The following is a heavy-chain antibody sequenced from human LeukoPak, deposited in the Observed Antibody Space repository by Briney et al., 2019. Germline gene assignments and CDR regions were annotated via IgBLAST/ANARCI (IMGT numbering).Heavy chain of an antibody. D-gene: IGHD2-2*01. CDR1: GFTFSSYW. V-gene: IGHV3-74*01. Sequence: GGSLRLSCAVSGFTFSSYWMHWVRQAPGKGLGWVSRINSDGSSTSYADSVKGRFTISRDNAKNTLYLQMNSPGAEDTAVYYCASWEVPAVMPQDYWGQGTLVTVSS. CDR3: ASWEVPAVMPQDY. CDR2: INSDGSST. J-gene: IGHJ4*02.